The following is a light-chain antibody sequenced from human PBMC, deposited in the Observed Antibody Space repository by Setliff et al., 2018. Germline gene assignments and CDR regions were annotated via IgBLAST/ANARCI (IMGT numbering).Light chain of an antibody. J-gene: IGLJ2*01. V-gene: IGLV1-47*01. CDR1: SSNIGSNY. CDR3: AAWDDGLSAVV. Sequence: QSVLTQPPSASGTPGQRVAISCSGSSSNIGSNYVYWYQHLPGTAPKLLIYRNSQRPSGVPDRFSGSKSGTSASLAISGLRSEDETTYYCAAWDDGLSAVVFGGGTKVTVL. CDR2: RNS.